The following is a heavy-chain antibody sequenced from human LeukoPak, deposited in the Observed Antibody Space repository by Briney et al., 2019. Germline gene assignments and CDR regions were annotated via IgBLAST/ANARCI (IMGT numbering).Heavy chain of an antibody. CDR2: IYYSGST. J-gene: IGHJ6*02. D-gene: IGHD2-2*01. Sequence: SETLSLTCTVSGGSVSSGSYYWSWIRQPPGKGLEWIGYIYYSGSTNYNPSLKSRVTISVDTSKNQFSLKLSSVTAADTAVYYCARDRNTRGTDVWGQGTTVTVSS. V-gene: IGHV4-61*01. CDR1: GGSVSSGSYY. CDR3: ARDRNTRGTDV.